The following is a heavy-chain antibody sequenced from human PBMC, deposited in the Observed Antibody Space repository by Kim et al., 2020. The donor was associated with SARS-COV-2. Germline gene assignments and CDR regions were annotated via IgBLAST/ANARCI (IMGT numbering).Heavy chain of an antibody. CDR2: IDHSGST. V-gene: IGHV4-4*02. Sequence: PEEGLEWIGEIDHSGSTNNNPSLKSRGTISVDKSKNQFSRKLGSVTAADTAVYYCARAWGEAVAGIFDYWGQGTLVTVSS. D-gene: IGHD6-19*01. J-gene: IGHJ4*02. CDR3: ARAWGEAVAGIFDY.